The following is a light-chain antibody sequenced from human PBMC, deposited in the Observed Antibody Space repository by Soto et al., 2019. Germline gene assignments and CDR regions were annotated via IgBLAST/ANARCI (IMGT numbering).Light chain of an antibody. CDR1: SSDVGRYNY. CDR3: SSYASGSTLVV. J-gene: IGLJ2*01. Sequence: QSALTQPASVSGSPGQSITISCTGTSSDVGRYNYVSWYQQHPGKAPKLIIYEVSNRPSGVSKRFSGSKSGNTASLTISGLQGEDEADYYCSSYASGSTLVVFGGGTKVTVL. CDR2: EVS. V-gene: IGLV2-14*01.